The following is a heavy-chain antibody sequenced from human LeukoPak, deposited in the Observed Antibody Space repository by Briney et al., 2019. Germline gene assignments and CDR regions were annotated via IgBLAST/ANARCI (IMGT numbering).Heavy chain of an antibody. Sequence: GGSLRLSCAASGFNFDAYVMTWVRQAPGKGLEWVSGINWNGGSRGYADSVKGRFTISRDNAKNSLYLQMNSLRAEDTAVYYCAKVPLTGYYKGYFDYWGQGTLVTVSS. D-gene: IGHD3-9*01. J-gene: IGHJ4*02. CDR3: AKVPLTGYYKGYFDY. V-gene: IGHV3-20*04. CDR1: GFNFDAYV. CDR2: INWNGGSR.